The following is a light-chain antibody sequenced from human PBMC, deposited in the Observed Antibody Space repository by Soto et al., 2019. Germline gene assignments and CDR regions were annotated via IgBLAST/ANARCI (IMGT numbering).Light chain of an antibody. Sequence: EVVLTQSPATLSLSPGDRAALSCKASQSVHNFLAWYQQKPGQAPRLLIYGASNRAAGIPDRFSGSGSGTDFTLTINSLEPEDFAVYFCQQRSNLPPITFGQGTRLDIK. CDR1: QSVHNF. J-gene: IGKJ5*01. V-gene: IGKV3-11*01. CDR2: GAS. CDR3: QQRSNLPPIT.